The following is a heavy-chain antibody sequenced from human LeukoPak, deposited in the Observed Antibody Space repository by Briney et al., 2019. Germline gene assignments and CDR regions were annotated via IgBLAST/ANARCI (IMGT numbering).Heavy chain of an antibody. D-gene: IGHD2-15*01. CDR1: GFTFSDYY. CDR3: ATGRVEADYYYSYYMDV. CDR2: ISSSGSTI. Sequence: PGGSLRLSCAASGFTFSDYYMSWIRQAPGKGLEWVSYISSSGSTIYYADSVKGRFTISRDNAKNSLYLQMNSLRAEDTAVYYCATGRVEADYYYSYYMDVWGKGTTVTVSS. J-gene: IGHJ6*03. V-gene: IGHV3-11*04.